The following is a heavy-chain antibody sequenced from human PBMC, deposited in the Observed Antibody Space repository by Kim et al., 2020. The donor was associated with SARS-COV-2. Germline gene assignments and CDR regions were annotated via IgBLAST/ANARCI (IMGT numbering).Heavy chain of an antibody. CDR2: INPNSGGT. Sequence: ASVKVSCKASGYTFTGYYMHWVRQAPGQGLEWMGRINPNSGGTNYAQKFQGRVTMTRDTSISTAYMELSRLRSDDTAVYYCARGENKQWLDPFHYGMDVWGQGTTVTVSS. J-gene: IGHJ6*02. CDR3: ARGENKQWLDPFHYGMDV. V-gene: IGHV1-2*06. D-gene: IGHD6-19*01. CDR1: GYTFTGYY.